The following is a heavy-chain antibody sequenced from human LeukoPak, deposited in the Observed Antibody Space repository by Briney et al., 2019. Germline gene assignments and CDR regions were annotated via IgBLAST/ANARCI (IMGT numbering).Heavy chain of an antibody. J-gene: IGHJ6*03. CDR2: IYSGGSK. D-gene: IGHD2-8*01. Sequence: GGSLRLSCAASGFTVSSNFMRWVRQAPGKGLEWVSVIYSGGSKYYADSVQGRFTISRDNSKNTRYLQMNSLRAEDTAVYYCANGNRCTSPNCLGYYYFYMDVWGKGTTVTVSS. CDR1: GFTVSSNF. CDR3: ANGNRCTSPNCLGYYYFYMDV. V-gene: IGHV3-53*01.